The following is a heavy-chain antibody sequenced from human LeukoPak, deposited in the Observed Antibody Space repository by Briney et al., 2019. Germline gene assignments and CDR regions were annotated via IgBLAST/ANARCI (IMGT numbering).Heavy chain of an antibody. Sequence: SETLSLTCAVYGGSFSGYYWSWIRQPPGKGLEWIGEINHSGSTNYNPSLKSRVTISVDTSKNQFSLKLSSATAADTAVYYCARGLERDDAFDIWGQGTMVTVSS. CDR3: ARGLERDDAFDI. D-gene: IGHD1-1*01. CDR1: GGSFSGYY. V-gene: IGHV4-34*01. CDR2: INHSGST. J-gene: IGHJ3*02.